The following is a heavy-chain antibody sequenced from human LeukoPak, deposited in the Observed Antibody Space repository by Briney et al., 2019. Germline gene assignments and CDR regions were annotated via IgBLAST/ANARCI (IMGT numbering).Heavy chain of an antibody. CDR3: AKQFFEYTAYDLPPLFWSFDI. J-gene: IGHJ3*02. CDR1: GGSISSSSYY. V-gene: IGHV4-39*01. CDR2: IYYSGST. D-gene: IGHD5-12*01. Sequence: SETLSLTCTVSGGSISSSSYYWGWIRQPPGKGLEWIGSIYYSGSTYYNPSLKSRVTISVDTSENQFSLELSSVTAADTAVYYCAKQFFEYTAYDLPPLFWSFDIWGQGTIVTVSS.